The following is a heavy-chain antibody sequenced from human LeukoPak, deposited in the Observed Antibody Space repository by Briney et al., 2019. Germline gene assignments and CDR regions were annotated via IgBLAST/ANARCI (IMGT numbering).Heavy chain of an antibody. CDR3: ARWDTDGLDY. J-gene: IGHJ4*02. CDR1: AYTFTDYY. D-gene: IGHD5-18*01. V-gene: IGHV1-2*04. CDR2: TNPTSGGT. Sequence: ASVKVSCKASAYTFTDYYMHWVRQAPGQGLEWMGWTNPTSGGTKYAQKFHGWVTLTRDTSISTAYIELTGLKSDDTAVYYCARWDTDGLDYWGQGTLVTVSS.